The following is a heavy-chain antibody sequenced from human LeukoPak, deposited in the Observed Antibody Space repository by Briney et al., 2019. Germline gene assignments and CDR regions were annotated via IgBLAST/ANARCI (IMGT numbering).Heavy chain of an antibody. CDR1: GGSFSGCY. CDR3: ARSNYVWGSYRPRQSDAFDI. J-gene: IGHJ3*02. CDR2: INHSGST. Sequence: SETLSLTCAVYGGSFSGCYWSWIRQPPGKGLEWIGEINHSGSTNYNPSLKSRVTMSVDTSKNQFSLKLSSVTAADTAVYYCARSNYVWGSYRPRQSDAFDIWGQGTMVTVSS. D-gene: IGHD3-16*02. V-gene: IGHV4-34*01.